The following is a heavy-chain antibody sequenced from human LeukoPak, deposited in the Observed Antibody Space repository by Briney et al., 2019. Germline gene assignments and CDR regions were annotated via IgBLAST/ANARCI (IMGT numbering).Heavy chain of an antibody. CDR2: IYYGGIT. J-gene: IGHJ6*03. D-gene: IGHD5-12*01. Sequence: TSETLSLTCTVSGGSISSSSYYWGWIRQPPGKGLEWIGTIYYGGITYYNPSLKSRVSISVDTSKNQFSLKLSSVTAADTAVYYCSRGLRYSAYNDYMDVWGKGATVTVSS. CDR3: SRGLRYSAYNDYMDV. CDR1: GGSISSSSYY. V-gene: IGHV4-39*07.